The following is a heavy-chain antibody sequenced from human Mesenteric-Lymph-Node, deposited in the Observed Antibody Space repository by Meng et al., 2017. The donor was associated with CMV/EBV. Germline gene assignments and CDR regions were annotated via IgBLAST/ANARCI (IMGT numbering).Heavy chain of an antibody. CDR2: ISSSGSTI. CDR1: GFTFSSYA. V-gene: IGHV3-48*01. Sequence: GESLKISCAASGFTFSSYAMHWIRQAPGKGLEWVSYISSSGSTIYYADSVKGRFTISRDNSKNTLYLQMNSLRAEDTAVYYCAKDWESTIPYYWGQGTLVTVSS. J-gene: IGHJ4*02. D-gene: IGHD5/OR15-5a*01. CDR3: AKDWESTIPYY.